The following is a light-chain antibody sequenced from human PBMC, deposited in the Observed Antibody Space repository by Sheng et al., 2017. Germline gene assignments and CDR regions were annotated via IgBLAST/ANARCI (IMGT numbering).Light chain of an antibody. J-gene: IGKJ1*01. V-gene: IGKV1-39*01. CDR3: QQSYSPPQT. CDR2: TAS. Sequence: DIQMTQSPSSLSASVGDRVTITCRASQSISTFLNWYQIKPGAAPKLLIFTASTLQSGVPSRFSGSGSGTDFTLTITSLQPEDFATYFCQQSYSPPQTFGQGTTV. CDR1: QSISTF.